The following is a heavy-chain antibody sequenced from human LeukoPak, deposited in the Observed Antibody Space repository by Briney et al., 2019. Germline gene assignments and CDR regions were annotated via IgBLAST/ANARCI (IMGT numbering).Heavy chain of an antibody. CDR1: GFTFSSYW. Sequence: GGSLRLSCAASGFTFSSYWMSWVRQAPGKGLEWVANIKQDGSVKYYVDSAKGRFTISRDNAKNSLYLQMNSLRAEDTAVYYCARVGYCSGGSCYGVGWFDPWGQGTLVTVSS. CDR3: ARVGYCSGGSCYGVGWFDP. V-gene: IGHV3-7*01. D-gene: IGHD2-15*01. CDR2: IKQDGSVK. J-gene: IGHJ5*02.